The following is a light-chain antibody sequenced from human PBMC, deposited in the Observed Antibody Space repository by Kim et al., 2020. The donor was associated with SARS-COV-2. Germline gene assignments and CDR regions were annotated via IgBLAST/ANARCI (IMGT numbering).Light chain of an antibody. V-gene: IGKV4-1*01. CDR3: QQYYSAPLT. J-gene: IGKJ4*01. CDR1: QNILYHSDNRNY. Sequence: ATINCKSSQNILYHSDNRNYLAWYQQKPGQPPKLLIYWASTRESGVPDRFSGSVSGTDFTLTITSLQAEDVAVYYCQQYYSAPLTFGGGPKVDIK. CDR2: WAS.